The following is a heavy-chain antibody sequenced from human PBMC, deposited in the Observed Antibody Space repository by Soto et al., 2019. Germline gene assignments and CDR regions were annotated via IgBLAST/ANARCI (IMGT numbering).Heavy chain of an antibody. Sequence: GSLRLSCAASGFMFENYAMIWVRQAPGKGLEWVATVRGNSYGAYYADSVRGRFIISRDNSKSTMSLQLNSLRDDDTAIYYCAKGKSENGVDWLDPWGPGTLVTVSS. CDR2: VRGNSYGA. D-gene: IGHD2-8*01. J-gene: IGHJ5*02. CDR3: AKGKSENGVDWLDP. V-gene: IGHV3-23*01. CDR1: GFMFENYA.